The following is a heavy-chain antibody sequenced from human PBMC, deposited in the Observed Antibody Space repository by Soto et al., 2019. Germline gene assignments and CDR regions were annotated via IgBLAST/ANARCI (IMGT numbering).Heavy chain of an antibody. D-gene: IGHD3-10*01. CDR3: VRGFRAD. CDR2: IYSDGTGT. J-gene: IGHJ4*02. Sequence: PGGSLRLSCAASGFNFNTFWMDWVRQVPGKGLLWVAGIYSDGTGTAYADAVKGRFAISRDNAKNTLYLQMNNLRAEDTAVYYCVRGFRADWGQGTLVTVAS. V-gene: IGHV3-74*01. CDR1: GFNFNTFW.